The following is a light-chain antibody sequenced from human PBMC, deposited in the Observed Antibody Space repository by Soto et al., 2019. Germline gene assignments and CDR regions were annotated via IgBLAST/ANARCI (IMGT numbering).Light chain of an antibody. CDR2: EVS. CDR3: SSYTSSSPCV. V-gene: IGLV2-14*01. J-gene: IGLJ1*01. Sequence: QSALTQPASVSGSSGQSITISCTGTSRDVGGYKYVSWYQQHPGKAPKLMIYEVSYRPSGVSNRFSGSKSGNTASLTISGLQAEDEADYYCSSYTSSSPCVFGTGTKVTVL. CDR1: SRDVGGYKY.